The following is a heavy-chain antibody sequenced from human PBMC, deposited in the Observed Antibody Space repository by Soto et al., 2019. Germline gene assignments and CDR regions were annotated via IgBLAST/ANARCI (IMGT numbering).Heavy chain of an antibody. Sequence: PVGSLRLSCAASGFTFSSYSMNWVRQAPGKGLEWVSYISSSSSTIYYADSVKGRFTISRDNAKNSLYLQMNSLRDEDTAVYYCARDVVVAAWNWFDPWGQGTLVTVSS. CDR2: ISSSSSTI. J-gene: IGHJ5*02. CDR1: GFTFSSYS. D-gene: IGHD2-15*01. V-gene: IGHV3-48*02. CDR3: ARDVVVAAWNWFDP.